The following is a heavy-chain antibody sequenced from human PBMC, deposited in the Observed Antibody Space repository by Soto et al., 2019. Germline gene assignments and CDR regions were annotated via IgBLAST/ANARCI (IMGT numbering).Heavy chain of an antibody. J-gene: IGHJ4*02. Sequence: QVQLQESGPGLVKPSETLSLTCTVSGGSISSGDYYWSWIRQPPGKGLEWIGYIYYRGSTYYNPSLKSRVVISVDTSKNQFSLKLSSVTAADTAVYYCARDRGVAATTDYWGQGTLVTVSS. CDR1: GGSISSGDYY. CDR2: IYYRGST. D-gene: IGHD1-26*01. V-gene: IGHV4-30-4*01. CDR3: ARDRGVAATTDY.